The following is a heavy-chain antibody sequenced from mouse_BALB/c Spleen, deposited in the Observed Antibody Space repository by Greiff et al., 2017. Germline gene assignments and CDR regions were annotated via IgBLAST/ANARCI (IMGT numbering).Heavy chain of an antibody. D-gene: IGHD2-1*01. CDR2: IDPANGNT. Sequence: EVKLVESGAELVKPGASVKLSCTASGFNIKDTYMHWVKQRPEQGLEWIGRIDPANGNTKYDPKFQGKATITADTSSNTAYLQLSSLTSEDTAVYYCARSGNYYFDYWGQGTTLTVSA. J-gene: IGHJ2*01. CDR1: GFNIKDTY. CDR3: ARSGNYYFDY. V-gene: IGHV14-3*02.